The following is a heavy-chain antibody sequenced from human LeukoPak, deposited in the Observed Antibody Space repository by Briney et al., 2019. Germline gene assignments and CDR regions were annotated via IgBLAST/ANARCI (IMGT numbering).Heavy chain of an antibody. Sequence: SQTLSLTCTVSGGSISSGGYYWSWIRQHPGKGLEWIGYIYYSGSTYYNPSLKSRVTMSVDTSKNQFSLKLSSVTAADTAVYYCARARYDILTGLEPWGQGTLVTVSS. CDR3: ARARYDILTGLEP. J-gene: IGHJ4*02. D-gene: IGHD3-9*01. V-gene: IGHV4-31*03. CDR2: IYYSGST. CDR1: GGSISSGGYY.